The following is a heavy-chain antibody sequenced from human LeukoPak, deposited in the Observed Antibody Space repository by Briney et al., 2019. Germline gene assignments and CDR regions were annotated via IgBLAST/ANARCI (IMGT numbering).Heavy chain of an antibody. CDR2: ISGSGGST. V-gene: IGHV3-23*01. Sequence: GGSLRLSCAASGFTFSSYAMSWVRQAPGKGLEWVSAISGSGGSTYYADSVKGRFTISRDNSKNTLYLQMNSVRAEDTAVYYCAKDARYCSSTSCSLGMDVWGQGTTVTVSS. CDR1: GFTFSSYA. CDR3: AKDARYCSSTSCSLGMDV. D-gene: IGHD2-2*01. J-gene: IGHJ6*02.